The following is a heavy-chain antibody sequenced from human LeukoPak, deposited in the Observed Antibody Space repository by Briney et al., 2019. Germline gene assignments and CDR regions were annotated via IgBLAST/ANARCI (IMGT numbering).Heavy chain of an antibody. CDR3: AKSVVRGVTLPDY. V-gene: IGHV3-23*01. J-gene: IGHJ4*02. D-gene: IGHD3-10*01. Sequence: PGGSLSLSCAASGFTFSSYAMSWVRQAPGKGLEWVSAISGSGGSTYYADPVKGRFTISRDNAKNTLYLQMNGLRAEDTAVYYCAKSVVRGVTLPDYWGQGTLVTVSS. CDR2: ISGSGGST. CDR1: GFTFSSYA.